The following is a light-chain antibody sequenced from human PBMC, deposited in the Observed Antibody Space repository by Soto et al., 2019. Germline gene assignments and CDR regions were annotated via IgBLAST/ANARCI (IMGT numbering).Light chain of an antibody. CDR2: EGS. J-gene: IGLJ1*01. V-gene: IGLV2-23*01. Sequence: QSALTQPASVSGSPGQSITISCTGTSSDVGSYNLVSWYQQHPGKAPKLMIYEGSKRPSGVSNRFSGSKSGNTASLTISGLQAEDEADYYCCSDEGRYVFGTGTKLTVL. CDR1: SSDVGSYNL. CDR3: CSDEGRYV.